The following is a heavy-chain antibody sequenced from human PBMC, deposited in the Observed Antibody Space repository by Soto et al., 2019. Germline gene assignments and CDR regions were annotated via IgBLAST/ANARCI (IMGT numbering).Heavy chain of an antibody. V-gene: IGHV4-30-4*01. CDR2: IYYSGST. CDR1: GGSISSGDYY. Sequence: SETLSLTCTVSGGSISSGDYYWSWIRQPPGKGLEWIGYIYYSGSTYYNPSLKSRVTISVDTSKNQFSLKLSSVTAADTAVYYCAREGSSSWLNWFDPWGQGTLVTVSS. D-gene: IGHD6-13*01. J-gene: IGHJ5*02. CDR3: AREGSSSWLNWFDP.